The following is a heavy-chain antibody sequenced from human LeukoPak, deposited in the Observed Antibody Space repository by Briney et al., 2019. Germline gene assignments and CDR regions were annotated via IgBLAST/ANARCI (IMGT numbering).Heavy chain of an antibody. D-gene: IGHD2-15*01. CDR1: GGSISSYY. CDR3: ARGTLFCSGGSCYSYYFDF. V-gene: IGHV4-59*12. Sequence: SETLSLTCTVSGGSISSYYWNWIRQPPGKGLEWIGYIYYSGSTNYNPSLKSRVTISVDTSKNQFSLKLSSVTAADTAVYYCARGTLFCSGGSCYSYYFDFWGQGTLVTVSS. CDR2: IYYSGST. J-gene: IGHJ4*02.